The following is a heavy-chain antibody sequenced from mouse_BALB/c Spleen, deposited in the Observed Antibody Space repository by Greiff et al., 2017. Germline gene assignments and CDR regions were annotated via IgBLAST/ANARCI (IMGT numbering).Heavy chain of an antibody. CDR1: GYSFTSYW. CDR3: ARGITTVVAGYYYAMDY. Sequence: QVQLQQPGAELVRPGASVKLSCKASGYSFTSYWMNWVKQRPGQGLEWIGMIQPSDSETRLNQKFKDKATLTVDKSSSTAYMQLSSPTSEDSAVYYCARGITTVVAGYYYAMDYWGQGTSVTVSS. D-gene: IGHD1-1*01. J-gene: IGHJ4*01. CDR2: IQPSDSET. V-gene: IGHV1-61*01.